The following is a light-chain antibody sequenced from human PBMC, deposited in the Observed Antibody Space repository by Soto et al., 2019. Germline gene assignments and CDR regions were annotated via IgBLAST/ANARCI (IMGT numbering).Light chain of an antibody. J-gene: IGLJ2*01. CDR2: LEGSGSY. V-gene: IGLV4-60*03. CDR3: ETWDSKGV. CDR1: SGHSSYI. Sequence: QPVLTQSSSASASLGSSVKLTCTLSSGHSSYIIAWHQQQPGKAPRYLMKLEGSGSYNKGSGVPDRFSGSSSGADRYLTISNLQSEDEADYYCETWDSKGVFGGGTKPTVL.